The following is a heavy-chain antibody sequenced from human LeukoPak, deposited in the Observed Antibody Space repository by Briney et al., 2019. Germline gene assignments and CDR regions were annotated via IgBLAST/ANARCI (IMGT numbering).Heavy chain of an antibody. CDR3: ARGSTVVPFDP. Sequence: SETLSLTCAVYGGSFSGYYWSWIRQPPGKGLEWIGEINHSGSTNYNPSLKSRVTISVDTSKNQCSLKLSSVTAADTAVYYCARGSTVVPFDPWGQGTLVTVSS. V-gene: IGHV4-34*01. J-gene: IGHJ5*02. CDR1: GGSFSGYY. CDR2: INHSGST. D-gene: IGHD2-2*01.